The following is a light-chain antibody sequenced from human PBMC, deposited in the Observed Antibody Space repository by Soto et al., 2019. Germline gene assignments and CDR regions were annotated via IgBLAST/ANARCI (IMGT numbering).Light chain of an antibody. V-gene: IGLV1-40*01. CDR1: SPNIGAGYD. CDR2: GNN. CDR3: QSFDTSLRGSV. J-gene: IGLJ3*02. Sequence: QSVLTQPPSVSGAPGQRVTISCSGTSPNIGAGYDVHWYHQLPGTAPKLLIFGNNNRPSGVPARFSASRSGTSASLAITGLQAEDEADYYCQSFDTSLRGSVFGGGTKLTVL.